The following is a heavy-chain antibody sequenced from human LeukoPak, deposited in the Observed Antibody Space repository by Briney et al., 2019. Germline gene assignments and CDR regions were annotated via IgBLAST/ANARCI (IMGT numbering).Heavy chain of an antibody. CDR3: ARDGLLGTFDY. CDR1: GGSISSYY. Sequence: SETLSLTCTVSGGSISSYYWSWIRQPPGKGLEWIGYIYYSGNTNYNPSLKSRVTISIDTSKNQFSLKLSSVTAADTAVYYCARDGLLGTFDYWGQGTLVTVSS. J-gene: IGHJ4*02. D-gene: IGHD1-1*01. CDR2: IYYSGNT. V-gene: IGHV4-59*01.